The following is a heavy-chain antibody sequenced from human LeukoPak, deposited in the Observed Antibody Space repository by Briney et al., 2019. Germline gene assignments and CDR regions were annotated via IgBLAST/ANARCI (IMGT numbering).Heavy chain of an antibody. Sequence: SQTLSLTCAISGDSVSSNSAAWNWIRQSPSRGLEWLGRTYYGSKWYNDYAVSVKSRITINPDTSKNQFSLQLNSVTPEDTAVYYCARDPRYSSGWYRINYFDYWGQGTLVTVSS. J-gene: IGHJ4*02. CDR1: GDSVSSNSAA. CDR2: TYYGSKWYN. CDR3: ARDPRYSSGWYRINYFDY. V-gene: IGHV6-1*01. D-gene: IGHD6-19*01.